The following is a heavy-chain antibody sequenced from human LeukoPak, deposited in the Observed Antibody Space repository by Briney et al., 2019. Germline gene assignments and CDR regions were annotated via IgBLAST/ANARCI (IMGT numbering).Heavy chain of an antibody. CDR2: ITSSGTTT. V-gene: IGHV3-11*01. J-gene: IGHJ6*03. D-gene: IGHD2-2*01. Sequence: PGGSLRLSCSASGFSFSDSYMSWFRLSPEKGLEWIAYITSSGTTTEYADSVKGRFTISRVNAKNSLYLQMNSLRSEDTAVYYCARDLVVPAARAVSFSDYYMDVWGKGTTVTVSS. CDR3: ARDLVVPAARAVSFSDYYMDV. CDR1: GFSFSDSY.